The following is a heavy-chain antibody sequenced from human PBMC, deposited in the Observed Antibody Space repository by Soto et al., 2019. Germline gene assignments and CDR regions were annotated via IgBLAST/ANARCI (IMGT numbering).Heavy chain of an antibody. Sequence: SETLSLTCAVYGGSFSGYYWSWIRQPPGKGLEWIGEINHSGSTNYNPSLKSRVTISVDTSKNQFSLKLSSVTAADTAVYYCARVVVVITTKHYFDYWGQGTLVTVSS. CDR3: ARVVVVITTKHYFDY. D-gene: IGHD3-22*01. J-gene: IGHJ4*02. CDR2: INHSGST. V-gene: IGHV4-34*01. CDR1: GGSFSGYY.